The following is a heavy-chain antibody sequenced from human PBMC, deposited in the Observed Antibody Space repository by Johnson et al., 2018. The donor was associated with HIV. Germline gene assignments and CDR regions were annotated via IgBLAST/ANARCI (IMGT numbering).Heavy chain of an antibody. CDR2: IKQDGSEK. CDR1: GFTFSSYW. Sequence: VQLVESGGGLVQPGGSLRLSCAASGFTFSSYWMSWVRQAPGKGLEWVANIKQDGSEKYYVDSVKGRFTISRDNSKNTLYLQMNSLRAEDTAVYYCAKVRGDFWSGYYGGLNDAFDIWGQGTMVTVSS. J-gene: IGHJ3*02. D-gene: IGHD3-3*01. CDR3: AKVRGDFWSGYYGGLNDAFDI. V-gene: IGHV3-7*01.